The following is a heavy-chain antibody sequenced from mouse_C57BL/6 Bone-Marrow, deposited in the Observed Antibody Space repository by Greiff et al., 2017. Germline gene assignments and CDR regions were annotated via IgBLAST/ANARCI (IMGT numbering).Heavy chain of an antibody. Sequence: QVQLQQSGAELVRPGASVTLSCKASGYTFTDYEMHWVKQTPVHGLEWIGAIDPETGGTAYNQKFKGKAILTADKSSSTAYMELRSLTSEDSAVYYCTRAVCSWFAYEGQGTRVTVSA. V-gene: IGHV1-15*01. J-gene: IGHJ3*01. CDR3: TRAVCSWFAY. CDR1: GYTFTDYE. CDR2: IDPETGGT.